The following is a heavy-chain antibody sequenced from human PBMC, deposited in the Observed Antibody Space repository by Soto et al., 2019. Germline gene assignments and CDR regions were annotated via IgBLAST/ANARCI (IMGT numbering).Heavy chain of an antibody. V-gene: IGHV4-30-4*01. CDR3: ARPSSSWYGFDY. Sequence: SXTCSVSGRSISSGYYYWSWIRQPPGKGLEWIGNIYYSGNTYYNPSLKSRLIISIDTSKNQFSLKLSSVTAADTAVYYCARPSSSWYGFDYWGQGTLVTVSS. D-gene: IGHD6-13*01. J-gene: IGHJ4*02. CDR2: IYYSGNT. CDR1: GRSISSGYYY.